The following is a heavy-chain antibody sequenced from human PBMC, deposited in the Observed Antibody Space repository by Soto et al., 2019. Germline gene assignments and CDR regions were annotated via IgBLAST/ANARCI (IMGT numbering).Heavy chain of an antibody. CDR2: IYHSGIT. D-gene: IGHD6-19*01. V-gene: IGHV4-31*03. J-gene: IGHJ4*02. CDR3: GSGWYHLYFHY. Sequence: QVQLQESGPGLVKPSQTLSLTCTVSGGSISSDGYYWSWIRQYPGKGLEWLGYIYHSGITYYNPSLQDRVDISLDTSKNQVSLKLSSVTAADTALYYCGSGWYHLYFHYWGQGTLVTVSS. CDR1: GGSISSDGYY.